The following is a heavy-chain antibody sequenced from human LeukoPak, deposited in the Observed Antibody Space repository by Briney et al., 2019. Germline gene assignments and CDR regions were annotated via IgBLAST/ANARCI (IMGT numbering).Heavy chain of an antibody. CDR2: ISSSSSTI. Sequence: PGGSLRLSCAAPGFTFSSYSMNWVRQAPGKGLEWVSYISSSSSTIYYADSVKGRFTISRDNSKNTLYLQMNSLRAEDTAVYYCAKAREYQLLRYYFDYWGQGTLVTVSS. D-gene: IGHD2-2*01. CDR1: GFTFSSYS. CDR3: AKAREYQLLRYYFDY. V-gene: IGHV3-48*01. J-gene: IGHJ4*02.